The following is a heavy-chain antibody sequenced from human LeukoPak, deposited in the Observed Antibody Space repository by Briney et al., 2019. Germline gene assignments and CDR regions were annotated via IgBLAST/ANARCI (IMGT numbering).Heavy chain of an antibody. D-gene: IGHD1-7*01. Sequence: GGSLRLSCAASGFTVNSNYMSWVRQAPGKGLEWVSVIYSGGSTYYADSVKGRFTNSRDNPKNTLYLQMNSLRADDTAVYYCAKAPHSELLLIDFWGQGTLVTVSS. CDR2: IYSGGST. J-gene: IGHJ4*02. V-gene: IGHV3-53*05. CDR3: AKAPHSELLLIDF. CDR1: GFTVNSNY.